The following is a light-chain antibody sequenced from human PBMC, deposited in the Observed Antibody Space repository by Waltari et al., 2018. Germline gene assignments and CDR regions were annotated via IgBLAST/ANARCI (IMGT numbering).Light chain of an antibody. J-gene: IGLJ3*02. CDR2: ESE. CDR1: PSNIGHTY. V-gene: IGLV1-51*02. CDR3: ATWDDSPTGRWV. Sequence: QSVLTQPPSVSAAPGQKVIISCPGSPSNIGHTYVPWYQQFPGAAPKVFIYESEKRPSVIPDRFSGSKSGTSASLAISGLQSEDEGDYYCATWDDSPTGRWVFGGGTRVTVL.